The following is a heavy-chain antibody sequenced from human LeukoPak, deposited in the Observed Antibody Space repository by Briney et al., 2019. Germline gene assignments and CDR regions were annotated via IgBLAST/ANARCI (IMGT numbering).Heavy chain of an antibody. CDR1: GFTFSTSW. Sequence: PEGSLRLSCAASGFTFSTSWKTWVRQAPGKGLEWLANIKQDGSETYYVDSVKGRFTISRDNAKNSLYLQMNSLRAEDTAVYYCARKLYYYDTSAAGWFDPWGQGTLVTVSS. D-gene: IGHD3-22*01. CDR2: IKQDGSET. V-gene: IGHV3-7*01. CDR3: ARKLYYYDTSAAGWFDP. J-gene: IGHJ5*02.